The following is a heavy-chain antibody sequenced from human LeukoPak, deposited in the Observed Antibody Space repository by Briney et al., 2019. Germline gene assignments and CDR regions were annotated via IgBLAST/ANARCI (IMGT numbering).Heavy chain of an antibody. CDR3: ARALNLYYYDSSGPFDY. CDR2: IIPIFGTA. D-gene: IGHD3-22*01. V-gene: IGHV1-69*13. J-gene: IGHJ4*02. CDR1: GGTFSSYA. Sequence: GASVKVSCKASGGTFSSYAISWVRQAPGQGLEWMGGIIPIFGTANYAQKFQGRVTITADESTSTAYMELSSLRSEDTAVYYCARALNLYYYDSSGPFDYWGQGTLVTVSS.